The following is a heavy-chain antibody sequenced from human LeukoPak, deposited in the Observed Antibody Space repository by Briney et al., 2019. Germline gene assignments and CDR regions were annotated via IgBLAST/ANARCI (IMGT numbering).Heavy chain of an antibody. CDR2: IRTTAEGAKYA. V-gene: IGHV3-48*02. CDR1: GFSFTDYP. D-gene: IGHD3-9*01. Sequence: GGSLRLSCATSGFSFTDYPMNWVRQAPGKGLEWISNIRTTAEGAKYAYYADSVRGRVTISRDDGKNTLYLHMNSLRDDDTAVYYCAAGIRYAFDYWGQGILVTVSS. CDR3: AAGIRYAFDY. J-gene: IGHJ4*02.